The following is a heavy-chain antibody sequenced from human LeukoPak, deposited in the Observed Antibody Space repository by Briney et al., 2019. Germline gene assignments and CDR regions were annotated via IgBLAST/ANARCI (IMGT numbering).Heavy chain of an antibody. CDR2: ITGSDDKT. D-gene: IGHD3-22*01. J-gene: IGHJ4*02. CDR1: GFTFSSFA. CDR3: AKGPHVGSGYHPDY. V-gene: IGHV3-23*01. Sequence: GGSLSLSCAASGFTFSSFAMTWVRQAPGKGLEWVSTITGSDDKTYYADSVKGRFTISRDYSKNTLRLQMNSLRVEDTAIYYCAKGPHVGSGYHPDYWDQGTLVTVSS.